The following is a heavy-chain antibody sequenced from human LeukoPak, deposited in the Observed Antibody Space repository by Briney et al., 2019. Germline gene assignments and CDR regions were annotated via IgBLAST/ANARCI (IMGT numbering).Heavy chain of an antibody. CDR3: ARLRRQYSSSPGGTYYYYMDV. V-gene: IGHV4-34*01. CDR1: GGSISSYY. J-gene: IGHJ6*03. D-gene: IGHD6-6*01. CDR2: INHSGST. Sequence: SETLSLTCTVSGGSISSYYWSWIRQPPGKGLEWIGEINHSGSTNYNPSLKSRVTISVDTSKNQFSLKLSSVTAADTAVYYCARLRRQYSSSPGGTYYYYMDVWGKGTTVTVSS.